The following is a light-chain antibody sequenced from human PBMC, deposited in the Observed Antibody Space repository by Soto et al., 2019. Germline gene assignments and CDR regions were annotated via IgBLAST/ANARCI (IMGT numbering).Light chain of an antibody. J-gene: IGKJ1*01. CDR2: KAS. CDR1: QSISGW. Sequence: DIQMTQSPSTLSASVGDRVTITCRASQSISGWLAWYQQKPGKAPKLLIYKASNLESGVPSRFSGSGSGTEFTLTISSLQPDDFATYDCQQYNSYSSTWTFGQGTKVEIK. V-gene: IGKV1-5*03. CDR3: QQYNSYSSTWT.